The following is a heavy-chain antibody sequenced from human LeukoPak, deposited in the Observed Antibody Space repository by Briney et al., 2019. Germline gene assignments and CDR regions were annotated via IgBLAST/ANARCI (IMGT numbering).Heavy chain of an antibody. CDR2: ISRYNGNT. J-gene: IGHJ4*02. CDR3: ARDRAHGTDYFDY. D-gene: IGHD3-10*01. CDR1: GYTFSNYG. V-gene: IGHV1-18*01. Sequence: ASVKVSCKASGYTFSNYGITWVRQAPGQGLEWMGWISRYNGNTNYAQKLQGRVTVTTDTSTSTAYMELRSLRSDDTALYYCARDRAHGTDYFDYWGQGTLVTVSS.